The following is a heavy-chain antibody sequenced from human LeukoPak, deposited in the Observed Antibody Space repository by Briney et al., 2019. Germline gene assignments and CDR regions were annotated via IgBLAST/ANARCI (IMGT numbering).Heavy chain of an antibody. CDR1: GFTFSDYY. CDR2: ITNNGGAM. CDR3: ARALADSRGYYLGFDY. J-gene: IGHJ4*02. V-gene: IGHV3-11*04. Sequence: GGSLRLSCAASGFTFSDYYMGWIRQAPGKGLEWISYITNNGGAMSYADSLKGRLTIFRDNAKKSLYLQMNSLRPDDTALYYCARALADSRGYYLGFDYWGQGTLVTVSS. D-gene: IGHD3-22*01.